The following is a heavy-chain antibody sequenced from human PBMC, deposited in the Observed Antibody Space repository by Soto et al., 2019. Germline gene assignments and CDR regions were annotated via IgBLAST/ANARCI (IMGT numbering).Heavy chain of an antibody. CDR3: ARNLIIAGTPGDDFDY. D-gene: IGHD1-1*01. V-gene: IGHV3-74*01. CDR1: GFTFTTYW. CDR2: ITPDGGST. Sequence: EVQLVESGGGLVQPGGSLRLSCATSGFTFTTYWMHWVRQAPGKGLMWVSRITPDGGSTSYADSVKGRFTISRDNAKNTFYLQMKGLRGEDTAIYFCARNLIIAGTPGDDFDYWGQGTLVAVSS. J-gene: IGHJ4*02.